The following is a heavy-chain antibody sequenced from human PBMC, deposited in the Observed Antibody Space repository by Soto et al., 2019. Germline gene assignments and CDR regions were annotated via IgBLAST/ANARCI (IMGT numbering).Heavy chain of an antibody. CDR1: GGSISSDY. CDR2: IYYSGST. Sequence: PSETLSLTCTVSGGSISSDYWSWIRQPPGKGLEWIGYIYYSGSTNYNPSLKSRVTISVDTSKNQFSLKLSSVTAADTAVYYCARLGYCSSTSCYVLILDYWGQGTLVTVS. V-gene: IGHV4-59*01. J-gene: IGHJ4*02. CDR3: ARLGYCSSTSCYVLILDY. D-gene: IGHD2-2*01.